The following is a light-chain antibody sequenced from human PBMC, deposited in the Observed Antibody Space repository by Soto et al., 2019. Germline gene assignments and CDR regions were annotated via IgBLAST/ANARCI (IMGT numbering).Light chain of an antibody. V-gene: IGLV2-14*01. J-gene: IGLJ1*01. CDR2: EVT. CDR1: SSDVGGYDY. Sequence: QSVLTQPASVSGSPGQSIAISCTGTSSDVGGYDYVSWYQQHPDKAPKLIIYEVTKRPSGVSNRFSGSKSGNTASLTISGLQPDYEADYYCSSHTSGDTRVFGSGTKVTVL. CDR3: SSHTSGDTRV.